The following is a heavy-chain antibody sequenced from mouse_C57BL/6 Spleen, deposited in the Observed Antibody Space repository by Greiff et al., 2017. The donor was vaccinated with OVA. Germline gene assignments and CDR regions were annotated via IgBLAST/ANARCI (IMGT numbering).Heavy chain of an antibody. CDR1: GFTFSDYY. CDR3: ARVLITTDWYFDV. V-gene: IGHV5-16*01. Sequence: EVQVVESEGGLVQPGSSMKLSCTASGFTFSDYYMAWVRQVPEKGLEWVANINYDGSSPYYLDSLKSRFIISRDNAKNILYLQMSSLKSEDTATYYCARVLITTDWYFDVWGTGTTVTVSS. CDR2: INYDGSSP. D-gene: IGHD2-4*01. J-gene: IGHJ1*03.